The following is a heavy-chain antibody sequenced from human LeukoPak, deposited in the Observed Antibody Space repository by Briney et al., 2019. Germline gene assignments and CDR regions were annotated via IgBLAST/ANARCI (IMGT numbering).Heavy chain of an antibody. CDR1: GYTFTSYG. CDR2: ISAYNGNT. CDR3: ARDRFGIAVAGTPGKGIGY. Sequence: GASVKVSCKASGYTFTSYGISWVRQAPGQGLEWMGWISAYNGNTNYAQKLQGRVTMTTDTSTSTAYMELRSLRSDDTAVYYCARDRFGIAVAGTPGKGIGYWGQGTLVTVSS. D-gene: IGHD6-19*01. V-gene: IGHV1-18*01. J-gene: IGHJ4*02.